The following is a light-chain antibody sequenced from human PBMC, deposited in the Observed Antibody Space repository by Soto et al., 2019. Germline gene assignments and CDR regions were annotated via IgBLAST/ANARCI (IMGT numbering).Light chain of an antibody. V-gene: IGLV3-21*02. Sequence: ELSQPPSVSVAPGQTARITCGGNNIGSKSVHWSQQKPGQVPVLVVYDDRDRPSGIPERFSGSKSGITATLIISRVEAGDEADYYCQVWDTGSDHHVFGTGTKVT. J-gene: IGLJ1*01. CDR3: QVWDTGSDHHV. CDR1: NIGSKS. CDR2: DDR.